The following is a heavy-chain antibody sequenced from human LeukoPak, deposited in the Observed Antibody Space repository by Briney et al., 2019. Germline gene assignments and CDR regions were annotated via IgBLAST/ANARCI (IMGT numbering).Heavy chain of an antibody. J-gene: IGHJ4*02. CDR2: SSRSGTTI. D-gene: IGHD3-16*01. V-gene: IGHV3-48*03. CDR1: GFTFSSYE. CDR3: ARSYDFDY. Sequence: GGSLRLSCAASGFTFSSYEMNWARQAPGKGLEWVSYSSRSGTTIYYADSVKGRFTISRDNAKNSLYLQMNSLRAEDTAVYYRARSYDFDYWGQGTLVTVSS.